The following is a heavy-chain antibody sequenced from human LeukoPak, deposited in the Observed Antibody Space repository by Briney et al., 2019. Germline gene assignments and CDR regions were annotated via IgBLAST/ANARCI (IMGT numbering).Heavy chain of an antibody. V-gene: IGHV3-7*04. D-gene: IGHD1-26*01. CDR1: SGYW. Sequence: GGSLRLSCAAFSGYWMTWVRQAPGKGLEWVANIKQDGSEKYYVDSVKGRFTISRDNAKNSLFLQMNSLRAEDTAVYYCATESGTYSGTCFDYWGQGNLVTVSS. J-gene: IGHJ4*02. CDR3: ATESGTYSGTCFDY. CDR2: IKQDGSEK.